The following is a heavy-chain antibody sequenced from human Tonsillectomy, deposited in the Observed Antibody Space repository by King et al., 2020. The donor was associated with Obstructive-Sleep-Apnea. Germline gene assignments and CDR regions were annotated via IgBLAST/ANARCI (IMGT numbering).Heavy chain of an antibody. CDR1: GGSISSSSYY. V-gene: IGHV4-39*07. D-gene: IGHD6-13*01. Sequence: QLQESGPGLVKPSETLSLTCTVSGGSISSSSYYWGWIRQPPGKGLEWIGSIYYSGSTYYNPSLKSRVTISVDTSKNQFSLKLSSVTAADTAVYYCARVVAAKVGGGDWFDPWGQGTLVTVSS. CDR2: IYYSGST. CDR3: ARVVAAKVGGGDWFDP. J-gene: IGHJ5*02.